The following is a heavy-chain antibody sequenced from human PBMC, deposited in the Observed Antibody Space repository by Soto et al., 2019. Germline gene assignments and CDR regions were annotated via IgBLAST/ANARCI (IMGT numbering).Heavy chain of an antibody. V-gene: IGHV4-4*02. D-gene: IGHD6-13*01. CDR3: ARRIPTAGLFDF. J-gene: IGHJ4*02. CDR2: TYHVGIP. Sequence: SETLSLTCTVSGGSISSSNWWTWVRQAPGKGLEWIGETYHVGIPSYNPSLKSRVSISLDKSNNQFLLNLTSVTAADAAVYYCARRIPTAGLFDFWGQGALVTVSS. CDR1: GGSISSSNW.